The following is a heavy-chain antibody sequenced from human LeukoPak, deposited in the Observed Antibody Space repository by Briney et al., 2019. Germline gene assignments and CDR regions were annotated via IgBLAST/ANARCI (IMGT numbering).Heavy chain of an antibody. CDR1: GSSISSSY. J-gene: IGHJ4*02. V-gene: IGHV4-59*08. Sequence: PSETLSLTCTVPGSSISSSYWTWIRQPPGKGLEWIGYIYYSGSTNYNPSLKSRVTISVDTSKNQFSLKLSSVTAADTAVYYCARHYGSGKYYFDYWGQGTLVTVSS. CDR3: ARHYGSGKYYFDY. CDR2: IYYSGST. D-gene: IGHD3-10*01.